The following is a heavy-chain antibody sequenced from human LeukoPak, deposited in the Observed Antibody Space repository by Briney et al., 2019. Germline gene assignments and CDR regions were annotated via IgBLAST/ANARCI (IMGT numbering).Heavy chain of an antibody. CDR3: ARGDLIAAACGY. V-gene: IGHV1-8*03. D-gene: IGHD6-13*01. CDR1: VYTFTSCD. CDR2: MNPKSGNT. J-gene: IGHJ4*02. Sequence: ASVKLSCAASVYTFTSCDINWVRQPTAQGLEWMGWMNPKSGNTGFTQNFQARVTITSNTSIRTAYMELSSLRSEDTAVYYCARGDLIAAACGYWGQRTLVTVSS.